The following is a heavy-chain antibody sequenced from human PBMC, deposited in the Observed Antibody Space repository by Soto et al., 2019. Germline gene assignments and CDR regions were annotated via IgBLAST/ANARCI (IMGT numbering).Heavy chain of an antibody. CDR1: GYSFITHW. J-gene: IGHJ4*02. D-gene: IGHD1-26*01. CDR2: IYPGDSET. V-gene: IGHV5-51*01. CDR3: VIPAGATDSSCLDY. Sequence: PGESLKISCKGSGYSFITHWIGWVRQVPGRGLEWMGIIYPGDSETRYSPSFQGQVTISVDKSITTAYLQWTSLKDSDTAMYYCVIPAGATDSSCLDYWAQRTLVTVSS.